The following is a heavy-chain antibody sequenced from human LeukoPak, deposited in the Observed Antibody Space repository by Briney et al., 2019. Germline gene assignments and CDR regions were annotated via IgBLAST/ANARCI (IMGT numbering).Heavy chain of an antibody. V-gene: IGHV1-69*01. D-gene: IGHD3-22*01. Sequence: GASVKVSCKASGGTFSSYAISWVRQAPGQGLEWMGGIIPIFGTANYAQKFQGRITITADESTSTAYMELSSLRPEDTAVYYCARAADEHYYDSSGYIHFDYWGQGTLVTVSS. J-gene: IGHJ4*02. CDR1: GGTFSSYA. CDR3: ARAADEHYYDSSGYIHFDY. CDR2: IIPIFGTA.